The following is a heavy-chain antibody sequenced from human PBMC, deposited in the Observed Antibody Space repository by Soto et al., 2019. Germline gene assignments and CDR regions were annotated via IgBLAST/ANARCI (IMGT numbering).Heavy chain of an antibody. Sequence: QITLKESGPTLVKPTQTLTLTCTFSGFSLSTDGVGVGWIRQPPGKALEWLALIYWDDDQRYSPSLKTRLTITKDTSKNQVVLTMTNMDPWDTATYYCAHAYGGTSWPNDAFDVWGQGTVVTVSS. CDR2: IYWDDDQ. V-gene: IGHV2-5*02. CDR3: AHAYGGTSWPNDAFDV. CDR1: GFSLSTDGVG. J-gene: IGHJ3*01. D-gene: IGHD2-2*01.